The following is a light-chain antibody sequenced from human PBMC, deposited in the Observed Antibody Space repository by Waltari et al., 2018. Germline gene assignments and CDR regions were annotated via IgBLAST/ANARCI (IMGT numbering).Light chain of an antibody. V-gene: IGKV1-33*01. CDR3: QQYDNLPLT. Sequence: DIQMTQSPSSLSASVGDRVTITRQAGQDISNYLNWYQQKPGKAPKLLIYDASNLETGVPSRFSGSGSGTDFTFTISSLQPEDSATYYCQQYDNLPLTFGGGTKVEIK. CDR1: QDISNY. CDR2: DAS. J-gene: IGKJ4*01.